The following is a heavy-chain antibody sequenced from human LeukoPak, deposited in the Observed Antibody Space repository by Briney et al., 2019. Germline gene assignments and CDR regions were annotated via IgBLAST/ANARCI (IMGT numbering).Heavy chain of an antibody. V-gene: IGHV4-39*07. CDR2: IYYSGST. CDR3: ARHLIAVAGTYYYYGMDV. CDR1: GGSISSSSYY. Sequence: SETLSLTCTVSGGSISSSSYYWGWIRQPPGKGLEWIGSIYYSGSTYYNPSLKSRVTISVDTSKNQFSLKLSSVTAADTAVYYCARHLIAVAGTYYYYGMDVWGQGTTVTVSS. J-gene: IGHJ6*02. D-gene: IGHD6-19*01.